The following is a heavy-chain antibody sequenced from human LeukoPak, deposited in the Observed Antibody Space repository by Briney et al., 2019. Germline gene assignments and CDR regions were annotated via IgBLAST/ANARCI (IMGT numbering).Heavy chain of an antibody. CDR1: GFTFSSYS. CDR3: ARDIYCTNTVCYFDS. D-gene: IGHD2-8*01. J-gene: IGHJ4*02. V-gene: IGHV3-21*01. CDR2: ISSSSSYI. Sequence: GGSLRLSCAASGFTFSSYSMNWVRQAPGEGLEWVSSISSSSSYIYYADSVKGRFTISRDNAENSLYLQMNSLRAEDTAVYYCARDIYCTNTVCYFDSWGQGTLVTVSS.